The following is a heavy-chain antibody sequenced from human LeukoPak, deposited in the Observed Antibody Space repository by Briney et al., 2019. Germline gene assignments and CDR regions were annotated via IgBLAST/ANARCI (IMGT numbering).Heavy chain of an antibody. CDR3: ATVTRYHSDGYTSRGYNDC. CDR2: IRPNSGTT. J-gene: IGHJ4*02. D-gene: IGHD5-24*01. Sequence: GASVKVSCKASGYTFTGYSMHWVRQAPGQGLEWMGLIRPNSGTTNYAQRFQGRVTMTRDTSISTAYMELSSLRSDDTAVYYCATVTRYHSDGYTSRGYNDCWGQGTLVTVSS. CDR1: GYTFTGYS. V-gene: IGHV1-2*02.